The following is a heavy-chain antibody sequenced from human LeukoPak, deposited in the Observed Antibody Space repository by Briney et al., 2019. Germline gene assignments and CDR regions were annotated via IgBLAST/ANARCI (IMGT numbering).Heavy chain of an antibody. CDR2: TGLESVHT. D-gene: IGHD3-10*01. V-gene: IGHV3-23*01. CDR1: RFTFTRHA. Sequence: AGSLRLSCAASRFTFTRHAMSWVRQAPGKGLEWVSTTGLESVHTLCADSVQGRFTVSRDNSRNTLDLQMDNLTVDDTAIYYCVRGDDIGKHPTRAYYFDIWGQGTLVSVSS. CDR3: VRGDDIGKHPTRAYYFDI. J-gene: IGHJ4*02.